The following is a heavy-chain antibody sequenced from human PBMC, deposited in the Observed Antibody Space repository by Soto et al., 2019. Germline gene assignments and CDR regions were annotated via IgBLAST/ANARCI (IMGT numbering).Heavy chain of an antibody. Sequence: XTLSLPCAVSGXSLSSDYCSWIRQPAGKGLEWIGRVYIGGETNYNPSLKSGLTMSLDTSKRQFSLQMSSVTAADTAVYHCARGRQAVGLEFWGLGTLVTVSS. CDR1: GXSLSSDY. CDR3: ARGRQAVGLEF. CDR2: VYIGGET. D-gene: IGHD1-26*01. J-gene: IGHJ4*02. V-gene: IGHV4-4*07.